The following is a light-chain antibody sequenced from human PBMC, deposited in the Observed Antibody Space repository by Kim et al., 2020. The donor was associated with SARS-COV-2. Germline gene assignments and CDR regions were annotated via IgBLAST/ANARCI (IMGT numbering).Light chain of an antibody. CDR2: SND. J-gene: IGLJ1*01. CDR3: AAWDDSLNGSYV. V-gene: IGLV1-44*01. CDR1: RSNIGSNA. Sequence: QSVLTQPPSASGTPGQRVTISCSVSRSNIGSNAVNWYQQLPGTAPKLLIYSNDHRPSGVPDRFSGSKSGTSASLAISGLQSEDEADYYCAAWDDSLNGSYVFGTGTKVTVL.